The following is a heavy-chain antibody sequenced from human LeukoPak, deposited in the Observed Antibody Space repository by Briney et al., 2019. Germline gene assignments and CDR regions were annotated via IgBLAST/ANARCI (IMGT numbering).Heavy chain of an antibody. CDR3: ARGSGTTSWYYYYMDV. Sequence: SVKVSCKASGGTFSSYAISWVRQAPGQGLEWMGGIIPNFGTANYAQKFQGRVTITTDESTSTAYMELSSLRSEDTAVYYCARGSGTTSWYYYYMDVWGKGTTVTVSS. CDR2: IIPNFGTA. CDR1: GGTFSSYA. V-gene: IGHV1-69*05. J-gene: IGHJ6*03. D-gene: IGHD1-7*01.